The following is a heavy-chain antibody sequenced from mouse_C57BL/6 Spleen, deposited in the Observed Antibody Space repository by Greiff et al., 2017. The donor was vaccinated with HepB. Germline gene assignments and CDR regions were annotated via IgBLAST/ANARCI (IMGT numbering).Heavy chain of an antibody. CDR1: GYTFTDYN. V-gene: IGHV1-18*01. D-gene: IGHD1-1*01. CDR2: INPNNGGT. CDR3: ARSITTVVARDWYFDV. J-gene: IGHJ1*01. Sequence: EVQLQQSGPELVKPGASVKIPCKASGYTFTDYNMDWVKQSHGKSLEWIGDINPNNGGTNYNQKFKGKATLTVDKSSSTAYMELRSLTSEDTAVYYCARSITTVVARDWYFDVWGPGTTVTVSA.